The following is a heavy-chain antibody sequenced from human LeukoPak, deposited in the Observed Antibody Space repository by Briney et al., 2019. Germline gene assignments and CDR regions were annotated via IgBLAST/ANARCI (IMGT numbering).Heavy chain of an antibody. CDR1: GYSITSGYY. Sequence: PSETLSLTCIVSGYSITSGYYWGWIRQPPGKGLEWIGSIYHSGDTYYNPSLKSRVTISVDTSKNQFSLKLSSVTAADTAVYYCARGEPGGYYGGNWYYFDYWGQGTLVTVSS. CDR3: ARGEPGGYYGGNWYYFDY. CDR2: IYHSGDT. V-gene: IGHV4-38-2*02. D-gene: IGHD4-23*01. J-gene: IGHJ4*02.